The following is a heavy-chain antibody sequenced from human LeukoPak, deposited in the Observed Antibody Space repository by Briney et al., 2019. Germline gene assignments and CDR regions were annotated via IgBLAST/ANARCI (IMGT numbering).Heavy chain of an antibody. CDR1: GFTFSSYW. J-gene: IGHJ4*02. Sequence: GGSLRLSCAASGFTFSSYWMSWVRQAPGKGLEWVANIKQDGSEKYYVDSVKGRFTISRGNAKNSLYLQMNSLRAEDTALYYCAKGFMVRGVSPYDYWGQGTLVTVSS. CDR2: IKQDGSEK. V-gene: IGHV3-7*03. CDR3: AKGFMVRGVSPYDY. D-gene: IGHD3-10*01.